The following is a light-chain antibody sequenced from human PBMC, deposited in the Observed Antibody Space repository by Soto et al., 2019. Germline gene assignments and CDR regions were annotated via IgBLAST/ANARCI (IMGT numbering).Light chain of an antibody. CDR2: SNN. CDR3: AAWDDSLNGYV. J-gene: IGLJ1*01. CDR1: SSNIGRNT. Sequence: QAVVTQPPSASGTPGQRVTISCSGSSSNIGRNTVNWYQQLPGTAPKLLIYSNNRRPSAVPDRFSGSKSGTSASLAISGLQSEDEADYYCAAWDDSLNGYVFGTGTKLTVL. V-gene: IGLV1-44*01.